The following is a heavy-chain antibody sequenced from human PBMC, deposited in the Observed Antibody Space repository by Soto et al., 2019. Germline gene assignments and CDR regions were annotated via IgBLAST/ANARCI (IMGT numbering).Heavy chain of an antibody. D-gene: IGHD7-27*01. V-gene: IGHV6-1*01. CDR2: TYYRSKWYN. CDR3: ARTDPLTGDRNYFDY. Sequence: KQSQTLSLTCAISGDSVSSNSAAWNWIRQSPSRGLEWLGRTYYRSKWYNDYAVSMKSRITINPDTSKNQFSLQLNSVTPEDTAVYYCARTDPLTGDRNYFDYWGQGTLVTVSS. J-gene: IGHJ4*02. CDR1: GDSVSSNSAA.